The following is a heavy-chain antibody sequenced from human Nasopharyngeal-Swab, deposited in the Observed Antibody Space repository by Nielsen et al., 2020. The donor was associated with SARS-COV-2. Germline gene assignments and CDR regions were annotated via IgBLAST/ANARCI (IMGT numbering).Heavy chain of an antibody. Sequence: GESLKISCAASGFTFSGSAMHWVRQASGKGLEWVGRIRSKANSYATAYAASVKGRFTISRDDSKNTAYLQMNSLETEDTAVYYCTRHSGWGDYWGQGTLVTVSS. J-gene: IGHJ4*02. CDR1: GFTFSGSA. CDR2: IRSKANSYAT. V-gene: IGHV3-73*01. CDR3: TRHSGWGDY. D-gene: IGHD6-19*01.